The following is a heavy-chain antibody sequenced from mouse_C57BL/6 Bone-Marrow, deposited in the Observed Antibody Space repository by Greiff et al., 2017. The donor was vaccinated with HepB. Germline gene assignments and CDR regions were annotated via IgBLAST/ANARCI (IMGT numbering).Heavy chain of an antibody. D-gene: IGHD3-1*01. CDR1: GYAFSSSW. J-gene: IGHJ2*01. CDR3: ARELADY. V-gene: IGHV1-82*01. CDR2: IYPGDGDT. Sequence: QVQLQQSGPELVKPGASVKISCKASGYAFSSSWMNWVKQRPGKGLEWIGRIYPGDGDTNYNGKFKGKATLTADKSSSTAYMQLSSLTSEDSAVSVCARELADYWGQGTTLTVSS.